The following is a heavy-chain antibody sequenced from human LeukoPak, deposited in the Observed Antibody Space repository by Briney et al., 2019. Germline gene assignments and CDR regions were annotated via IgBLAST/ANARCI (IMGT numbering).Heavy chain of an antibody. V-gene: IGHV3-30*02. Sequence: GGSLRLSCAASGFTFSSYGMHWVRQAPGKGLEWVAFIRYDGSNKYYADSVKGRFTISRDNSKNTLYLQMNSLRAEDTAVYYCANLGSSGYSSGYFDYWGQGTLVTVSS. CDR3: ANLGSSGYSSGYFDY. CDR1: GFTFSSYG. D-gene: IGHD6-19*01. J-gene: IGHJ4*02. CDR2: IRYDGSNK.